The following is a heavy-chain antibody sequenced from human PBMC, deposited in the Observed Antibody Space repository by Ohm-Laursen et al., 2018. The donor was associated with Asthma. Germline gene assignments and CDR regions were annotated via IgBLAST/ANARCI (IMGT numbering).Heavy chain of an antibody. CDR3: AKDGLISMLRGVLLWNWFDP. V-gene: IGHV3-30*18. CDR2: IWYGGSNK. J-gene: IGHJ5*02. D-gene: IGHD3-10*01. CDR1: GFTFTSYD. Sequence: SLRLSCAASGFTFTSYDMYWVRQAPGKGLEFVAVIWYGGSNKYYADSVKGRFTISRDNSKNTLFLQMNSLRAEDTAVYYCAKDGLISMLRGVLLWNWFDPWGQGTLVTVSS.